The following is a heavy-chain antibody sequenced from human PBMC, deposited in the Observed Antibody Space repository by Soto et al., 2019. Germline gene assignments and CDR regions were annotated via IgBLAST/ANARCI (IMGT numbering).Heavy chain of an antibody. J-gene: IGHJ4*02. CDR1: GFTFSDHY. CDR3: ARGRGYTPGFFDY. D-gene: IGHD5-18*01. V-gene: IGHV3-72*01. CDR2: SRNKAGSYTT. Sequence: GGSLRLSCAASGFTFSDHYMDWVRQAPGKGLEWVGRSRNKAGSYTTQYAAAVNGRFTISRDDSKNSVYLQMSSLRTEDTAVYYCARGRGYTPGFFDYWGQGSLVIVSS.